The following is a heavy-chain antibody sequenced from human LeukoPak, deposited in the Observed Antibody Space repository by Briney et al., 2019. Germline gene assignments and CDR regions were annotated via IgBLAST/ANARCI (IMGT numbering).Heavy chain of an antibody. D-gene: IGHD6-6*01. CDR3: ARGDVIAARPSYYYYMDV. V-gene: IGHV4-59*01. Sequence: SETLSLTCTVSGGSISSYYWSWIRQPPGKGLEWIGYIYYSGSTNYNPSLKSRVTISVDTSKNQFSLKLSSVTAADTAVYYCARGDVIAARPSYYYYMDVWGKGTTVTVSS. CDR1: GGSISSYY. J-gene: IGHJ6*03. CDR2: IYYSGST.